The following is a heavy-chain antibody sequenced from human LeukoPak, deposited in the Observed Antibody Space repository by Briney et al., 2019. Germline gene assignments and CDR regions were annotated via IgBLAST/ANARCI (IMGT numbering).Heavy chain of an antibody. CDR2: LSGDGSTT. D-gene: IGHD6-13*01. J-gene: IGHJ4*02. CDR3: ARGIASSRSVAIDL. Sequence: GGSLRLSCAASEFPFSSHWIYWVRQAPGKGLVWVARLSGDGSTTRHADSVKGRFTISRDNAKSTLYLQMDSLRVEDTALYYCARGIASSRSVAIDLWGRGTLVVVSS. CDR1: EFPFSSHW. V-gene: IGHV3-74*01.